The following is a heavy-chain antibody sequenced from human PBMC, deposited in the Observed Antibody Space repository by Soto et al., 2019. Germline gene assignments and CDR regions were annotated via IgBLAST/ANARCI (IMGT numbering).Heavy chain of an antibody. CDR3: AATNWRYSAGDY. J-gene: IGHJ4*02. Sequence: QVQLQESGPGVVKPSETLSLTCIVSGGSVSSGTYWWTWIRQAPGKGPEWIGYVYYSGPTNYNPSLKSRVTISADTSKNQFSLRLNSVNAADTAVYYCAATNWRYSAGDYCGQGTLVTVSS. V-gene: IGHV4-61*01. CDR1: GGSVSSGTYW. CDR2: VYYSGPT. D-gene: IGHD2-15*01.